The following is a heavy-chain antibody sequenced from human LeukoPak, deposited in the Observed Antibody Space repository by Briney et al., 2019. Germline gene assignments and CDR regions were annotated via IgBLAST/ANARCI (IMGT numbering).Heavy chain of an antibody. CDR1: GGSISSSSFY. CDR2: VSYSGNT. Sequence: SETLSLTCTVSGGSISSSSFYWGWVRQPPGKGLEWIGSVSYSGNTYYNPSLKSRVTVSVDTSKNQFSLKLGSVTAADTAVYYCARAPHSGYFPDPFDIWGQGTMVIVSS. J-gene: IGHJ3*02. CDR3: ARAPHSGYFPDPFDI. D-gene: IGHD5-12*01. V-gene: IGHV4-39*07.